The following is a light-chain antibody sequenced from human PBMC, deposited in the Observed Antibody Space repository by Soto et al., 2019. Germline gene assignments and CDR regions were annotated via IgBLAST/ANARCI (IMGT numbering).Light chain of an antibody. V-gene: IGKV3-15*01. J-gene: IGKJ1*01. CDR2: GAS. Sequence: EIVFTQSPGTLSLSPGERATLSCRASQSVSSSYLAWYQQKPGKAPRLLIYGASTRATGIPARFSGSGSGTEFTLTISSLQSEDFAVYYCQQYNNWWTFGQGTKVDIK. CDR3: QQYNNWWT. CDR1: QSVSSSY.